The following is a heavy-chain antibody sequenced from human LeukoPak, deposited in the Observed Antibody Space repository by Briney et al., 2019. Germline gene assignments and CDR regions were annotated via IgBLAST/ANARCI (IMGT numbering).Heavy chain of an antibody. J-gene: IGHJ4*02. Sequence: GGSLRLSCAASGFTFSSYWMSWVRQAPGKGLEWVANIKQDGSEKYYVDSVKGRFTISRDNAKNSLYLQMNSLRTEDTAVYYCARDSYDILIGVGSDYWGQGTLVTVSS. CDR3: ARDSYDILIGVGSDY. CDR2: IKQDGSEK. CDR1: GFTFSSYW. D-gene: IGHD3-9*01. V-gene: IGHV3-7*01.